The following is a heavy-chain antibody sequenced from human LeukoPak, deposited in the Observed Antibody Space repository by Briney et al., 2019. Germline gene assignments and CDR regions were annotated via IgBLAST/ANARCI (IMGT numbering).Heavy chain of an antibody. Sequence: ASVKVSCKASGYTFTGYYMHWVRQAPGQGLEWMGWINPNSGGTNYAQKFQGRVTMTRDTSISTAYMELSRLRSDDTAVYYCARGSGSYIAGYYMDVWGKGTTVTVSS. J-gene: IGHJ6*03. V-gene: IGHV1-2*02. D-gene: IGHD1-26*01. CDR3: ARGSGSYIAGYYMDV. CDR2: INPNSGGT. CDR1: GYTFTGYY.